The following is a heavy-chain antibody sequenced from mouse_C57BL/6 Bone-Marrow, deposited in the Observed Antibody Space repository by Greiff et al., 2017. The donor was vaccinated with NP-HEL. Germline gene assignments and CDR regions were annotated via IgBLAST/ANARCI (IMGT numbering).Heavy chain of an antibody. D-gene: IGHD1-1*01. V-gene: IGHV1-69*01. CDR1: GYTFTSYC. CDR2: IDPSDSYT. Sequence: VQLQQPGAELVMPGASVKLSCKASGYTFTSYCMHWVKQRPGQGLEWIGEIDPSDSYTNYNQKFKGKSTLTVDKSSSTAYMQLSSLTSEDSAVYYCARGFTTVVATSYYFDYWGQGTTLTVSS. J-gene: IGHJ2*01. CDR3: ARGFTTVVATSYYFDY.